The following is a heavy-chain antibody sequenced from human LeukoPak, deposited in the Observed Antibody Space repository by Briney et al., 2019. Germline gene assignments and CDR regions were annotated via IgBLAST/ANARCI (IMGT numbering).Heavy chain of an antibody. CDR2: INHNGNVN. CDR1: GFTFSSYW. CDR3: ATSYYGDYVVYFQH. J-gene: IGHJ1*01. D-gene: IGHD4-17*01. V-gene: IGHV3-7*03. Sequence: GGSLRLSCAASGFTFSSYWMNWARQAPGKGLEWVASINHNGNVNYYVDSVKGRFTISRDNAKNSLYLQMSNLRAEDTAVYFCATSYYGDYVVYFQHWGQGTLVTVSS.